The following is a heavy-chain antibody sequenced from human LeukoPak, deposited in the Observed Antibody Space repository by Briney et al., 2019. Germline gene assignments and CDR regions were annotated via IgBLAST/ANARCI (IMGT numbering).Heavy chain of an antibody. CDR3: AREVFYIEYYFDY. D-gene: IGHD2/OR15-2a*01. CDR2: IYTSGST. Sequence: SETLSLTCTVSGGSISSGSYYWSWIRQPAGKGLEWIGRIYTSGSTTYNPSLKSRVTISVDTSKNQFSLKLSSVTAADTAVYYCAREVFYIEYYFDYWGQGTLVTVSS. CDR1: GGSISSGSYY. J-gene: IGHJ4*02. V-gene: IGHV4-61*02.